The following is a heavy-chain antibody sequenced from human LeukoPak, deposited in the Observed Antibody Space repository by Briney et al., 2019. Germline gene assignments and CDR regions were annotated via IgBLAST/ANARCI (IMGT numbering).Heavy chain of an antibody. CDR3: ARDRGDTAMVRSPYYYYGMDV. CDR1: GSTFSSYA. CDR2: ISYDGSNK. D-gene: IGHD5-18*01. V-gene: IGHV3-30-3*01. Sequence: GGSLRLSCAASGSTFSSYAMHWVRQAPGKGLEWVAVISYDGSNKYYADSVKGRFTISGDNSKDTLYLQMNSLRAEDTAVYYCARDRGDTAMVRSPYYYYGMDVWGQGTTVTVSS. J-gene: IGHJ6*02.